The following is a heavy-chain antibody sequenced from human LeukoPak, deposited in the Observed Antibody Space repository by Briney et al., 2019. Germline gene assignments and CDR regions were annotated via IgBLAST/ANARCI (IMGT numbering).Heavy chain of an antibody. D-gene: IGHD3-22*01. CDR3: AKDSSSYDWGYMDV. V-gene: IGHV3-23*01. CDR1: GFTFSTYA. Sequence: GGSLTLSCAASGFTFSTYAMSWVRQPPGKGLEWVSLICGSDRRTRYADSVKGRFTISRDNSKNTLYLEMNSLRAEDTAVYYCAKDSSSYDWGYMDVWGKGTTVTISS. CDR2: ICGSDRRT. J-gene: IGHJ6*03.